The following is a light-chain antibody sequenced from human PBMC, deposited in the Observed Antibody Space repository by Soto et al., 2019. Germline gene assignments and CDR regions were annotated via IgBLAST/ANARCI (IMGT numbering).Light chain of an antibody. J-gene: IGKJ4*01. V-gene: IGKV1-9*01. CDR1: QGISNY. CDR3: QQFNSYPSLT. Sequence: DIPLTQSPSFLSASVGDRVTITCRASQGISNYLAWYKQKLGKAPELLIYAASTLPSGVSARLSGSGSGTEFTLTISSLQPEDFATYYCQQFNSYPSLTFGGGTKVEIK. CDR2: AAS.